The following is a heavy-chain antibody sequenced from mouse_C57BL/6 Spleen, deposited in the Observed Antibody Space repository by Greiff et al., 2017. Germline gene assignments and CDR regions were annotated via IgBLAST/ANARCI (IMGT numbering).Heavy chain of an antibody. Sequence: VQLQQSGAELVKPGASVKLSCKASGYTFTSYWMHWVKQRPGRGLEWIGRIDPKSGGTKYNEKFKSKATLTVDKPSSTAYMQLSSLPSEDSGVYYCDRWDSWCAYWGQGTLVTVSA. J-gene: IGHJ3*01. V-gene: IGHV1-72*01. CDR2: IDPKSGGT. D-gene: IGHD4-1*01. CDR3: DRWDSWCAY. CDR1: GYTFTSYW.